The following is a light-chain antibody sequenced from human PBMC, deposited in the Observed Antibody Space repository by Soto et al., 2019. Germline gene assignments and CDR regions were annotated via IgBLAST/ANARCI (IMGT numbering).Light chain of an antibody. CDR1: QSVTSN. CDR3: QQRNNWPT. CDR2: DAS. J-gene: IGKJ3*01. Sequence: EIVLTQSPATLTLSPGERATLSCRASQSVTSNLAWYQQKPGQAPRLLIYDASNRATGIPARFSGSGSGTDFTLTISSLEPEDFAVYYCQQRNNWPTFGPGTKVDIK. V-gene: IGKV3-11*01.